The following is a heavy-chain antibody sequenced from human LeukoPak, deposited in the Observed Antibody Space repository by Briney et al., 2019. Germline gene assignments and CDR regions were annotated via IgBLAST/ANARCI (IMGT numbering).Heavy chain of an antibody. D-gene: IGHD6-19*01. Sequence: GGSLRLSCAASGFTFSTHWMIWVRQAPGKGLEWVSAISGSGGSTYYADSVKGRFTISRDNSKNTLYLQMNSLRAEDTAVYYCAKDKEGGWYTKASGDAFDIWGQGTMVTVSS. CDR2: ISGSGGST. J-gene: IGHJ3*02. V-gene: IGHV3-23*01. CDR1: GFTFSTHW. CDR3: AKDKEGGWYTKASGDAFDI.